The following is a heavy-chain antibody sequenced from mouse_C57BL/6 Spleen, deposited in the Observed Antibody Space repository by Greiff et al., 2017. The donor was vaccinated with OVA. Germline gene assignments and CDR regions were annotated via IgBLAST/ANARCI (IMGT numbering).Heavy chain of an antibody. CDR1: GYTFTDYY. CDR2: INPNNGGT. J-gene: IGHJ4*01. Sequence: EVQLQQSGPELVKPGASVKISCKASGYTFTDYYMNWVKQSHGKSLEWIGDINPNNGGTSYNQKFKGKATLTVEKSSSTAYMELRSLTSEDSAVYYCARPADGYYYAMDYWGQGTSVTVSS. CDR3: ARPADGYYYAMDY. V-gene: IGHV1-26*01. D-gene: IGHD2-3*01.